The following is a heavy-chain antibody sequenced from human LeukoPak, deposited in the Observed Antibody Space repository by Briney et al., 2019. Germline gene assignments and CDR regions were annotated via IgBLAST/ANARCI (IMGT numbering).Heavy chain of an antibody. Sequence: SETLSLTCTVSGGSISSYYWSWIRQPPGKGLEWIGYIYYSGSTNYNPSLKSRVTISVDTSKNQFSLKLSSVTAADTAVYYCARVIQGLGIINWFDPWGQGTLVTVSS. CDR3: ARVIQGLGIINWFDP. J-gene: IGHJ5*02. V-gene: IGHV4-59*01. D-gene: IGHD6-19*01. CDR2: IYYSGST. CDR1: GGSISSYY.